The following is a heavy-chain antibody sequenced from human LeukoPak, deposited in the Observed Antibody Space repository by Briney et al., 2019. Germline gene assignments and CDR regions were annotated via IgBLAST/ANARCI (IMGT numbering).Heavy chain of an antibody. D-gene: IGHD5-24*01. CDR1: GGSISSSSSY. Sequence: SETLSLTCTVSGGSISSSSSYWGWIRQPPGKGLEWIGSIYYSGSTYYNPYLKSRVTISVDTSKNQFSLKLSSVTAADTAVYYCARAGRWLQFSYFDYWGQGTLVTVSS. CDR2: IYYSGST. J-gene: IGHJ4*02. V-gene: IGHV4-39*01. CDR3: ARAGRWLQFSYFDY.